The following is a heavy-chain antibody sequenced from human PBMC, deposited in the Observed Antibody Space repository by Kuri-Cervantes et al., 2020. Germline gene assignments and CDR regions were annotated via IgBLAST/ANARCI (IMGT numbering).Heavy chain of an antibody. CDR3: AKTYDSSGYPYWYFDL. CDR1: GFTFSSYG. CDR2: IWYDGSNK. V-gene: IGHV3-33*08. Sequence: SCADSGFTFSSYGMHWVRQTPGKGLEWVAVIWYDGSNKYYADSVKGRFTISRDNSKNTLYLQMNSLRAEDTVVYYCAKTYDSSGYPYWYFDLWGRGTLVTVSS. D-gene: IGHD3-22*01. J-gene: IGHJ2*01.